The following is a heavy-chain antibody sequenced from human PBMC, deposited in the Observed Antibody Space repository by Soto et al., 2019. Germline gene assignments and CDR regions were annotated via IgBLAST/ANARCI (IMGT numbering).Heavy chain of an antibody. D-gene: IGHD6-13*01. Sequence: GGSLRLSCSVSGFTFSSYAMHWVRQAPGKGLEYVSSISSNGGSTYYADSVKGRFTISRDSSKNTLNLQMSSLTTEDTAVYYCVKDRWVDYWGQGTLVTVSS. CDR1: GFTFSSYA. V-gene: IGHV3-64D*06. CDR3: VKDRWVDY. CDR2: ISSNGGST. J-gene: IGHJ4*02.